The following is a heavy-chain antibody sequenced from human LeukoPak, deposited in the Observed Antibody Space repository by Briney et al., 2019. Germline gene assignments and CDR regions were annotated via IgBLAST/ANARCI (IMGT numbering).Heavy chain of an antibody. V-gene: IGHV3-7*01. CDR2: IRQDGSDK. D-gene: IGHD3-10*01. J-gene: IGHJ4*02. CDR3: ARDKGFGGSSFDY. Sequence: PGGSPRLSCVVSGFMFNNYWMSWVRQAPGKGLEWVATIRQDGSDKYFLDSVRGRFTTSRDNAENSLYLQMNSLRAEDTAVYYCARDKGFGGSSFDYWGQGTLVTVSS. CDR1: GFMFNNYW.